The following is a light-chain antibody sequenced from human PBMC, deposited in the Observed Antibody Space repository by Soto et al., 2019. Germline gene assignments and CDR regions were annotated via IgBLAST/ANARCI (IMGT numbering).Light chain of an antibody. J-gene: IGKJ1*01. CDR1: QSVSSYY. Sequence: EIVMTQSPATLSVSAGERATLSCRASQSVSSYYLAWYQQKPGQAPRLLIYAASSRATGIPDRFSGGGSGTDFTLTISRLEPEDFAVYYCQQCGSSPWTFGQRTKVDI. CDR2: AAS. V-gene: IGKV3-20*01. CDR3: QQCGSSPWT.